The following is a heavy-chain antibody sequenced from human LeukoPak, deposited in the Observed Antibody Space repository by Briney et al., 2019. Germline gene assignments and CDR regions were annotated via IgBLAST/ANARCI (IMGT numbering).Heavy chain of an antibody. CDR3: ARGTAATAGIGY. CDR1: GFTFGSYW. D-gene: IGHD6-13*01. Sequence: GGSLRLSCAASGFTFGSYWMRWVRQAPGKGLVWVSHINTDGSRPTYGDSAKGRFTVSRDNANNTLFLQMNSLRVEDAAVYYCARGTAATAGIGYWGQGTLVTVSS. CDR2: INTDGSRP. V-gene: IGHV3-74*01. J-gene: IGHJ4*02.